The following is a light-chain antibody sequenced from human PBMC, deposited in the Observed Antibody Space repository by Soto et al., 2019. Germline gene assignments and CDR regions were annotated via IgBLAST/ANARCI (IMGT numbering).Light chain of an antibody. Sequence: ETVMTHGPDTLSVSPGESATLSCRASQDVSTNLAWFQQKPGQTPRLVLYGASKRATGIPARFSGSGSGRHFTLTISSLQSEDFGVYYCQHYNNWPPYSFGQGTKVDIK. V-gene: IGKV3-15*01. CDR1: QDVSTN. CDR2: GAS. J-gene: IGKJ2*03. CDR3: QHYNNWPPYS.